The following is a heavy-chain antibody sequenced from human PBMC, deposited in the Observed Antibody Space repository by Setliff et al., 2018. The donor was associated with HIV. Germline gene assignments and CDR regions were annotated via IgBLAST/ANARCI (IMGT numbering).Heavy chain of an antibody. D-gene: IGHD3-16*01. V-gene: IGHV1-18*01. Sequence: ASVKVSCKASGYTFISYGINWVRQAPGQGFEWLGWISPYNDITNHAQKFQGRVTMTTDTSTKTASMELRGLTSDDTAVYYCARGWIYYDFRGNSRYWGYLDRWGPGTQVTVSS. J-gene: IGHJ4*02. CDR1: GYTFISYG. CDR3: ARGWIYYDFRGNSRYWGYLDR. CDR2: ISPYNDIT.